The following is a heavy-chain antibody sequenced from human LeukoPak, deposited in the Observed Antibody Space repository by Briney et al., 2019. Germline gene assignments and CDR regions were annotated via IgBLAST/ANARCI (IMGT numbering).Heavy chain of an antibody. CDR1: GGSISSYY. CDR2: IYTSGST. CDR3: ARTHKPDIVVVPAAMGGIDY. Sequence: PSETLSLTCTVSGGSISSYYWSWIRQPAGKGLEWIGRIYTSGSTNYNPSLKSRVTMSVDTSKNQFSLKLSSVTAADTAVYYCARTHKPDIVVVPAAMGGIDYWGQGTLVTVSS. V-gene: IGHV4-4*07. J-gene: IGHJ4*02. D-gene: IGHD2-2*01.